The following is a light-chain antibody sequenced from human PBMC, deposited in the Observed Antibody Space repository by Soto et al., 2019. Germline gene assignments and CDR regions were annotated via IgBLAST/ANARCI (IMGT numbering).Light chain of an antibody. CDR2: AAS. V-gene: IGKV1-39*01. CDR1: QTISNY. Sequence: DIQMTQSPSSLSAYVGDRGTITCRASQTISNYLNWFQQTPGKAPKLLIYAASNLQSGVPSRSSGSGSGTEFTRTISRLQPEDLATYYCQQTYSTPHTFGQGTQLEIK. J-gene: IGKJ2*01. CDR3: QQTYSTPHT.